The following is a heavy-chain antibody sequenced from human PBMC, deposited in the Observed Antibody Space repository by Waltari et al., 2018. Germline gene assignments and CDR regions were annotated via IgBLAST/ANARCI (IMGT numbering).Heavy chain of an antibody. CDR2: INPSGGST. D-gene: IGHD2-15*01. V-gene: IGHV1-46*01. J-gene: IGHJ6*02. Sequence: QVQLVESGAEVKKPGASVKVSCKASGYTFTSYYMHWVRQAPGQGLEWMGIINPSGGSTSYAQKFQGRGTMTRDTSTSTGYMELSSRRSEDTAVYYCARDGGICSGGSCYSSSRYYYYYYGMDVWGQGTTVTVSS. CDR1: GYTFTSYY. CDR3: ARDGGICSGGSCYSSSRYYYYYYGMDV.